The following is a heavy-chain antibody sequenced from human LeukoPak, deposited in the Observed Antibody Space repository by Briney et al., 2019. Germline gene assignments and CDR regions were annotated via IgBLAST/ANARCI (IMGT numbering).Heavy chain of an antibody. J-gene: IGHJ6*02. Sequence: SETLSLTCAVYGGSFSGYYWSWIRQPPGKGLEWIGEINHSGSTNYNPSLKSRVTISVDTSKNQFSLKLSSVTAADTAVYYCARERTPGLHSPGLDGYNADYGMDVWGQGTTVTVSS. D-gene: IGHD5-24*01. CDR2: INHSGST. CDR1: GGSFSGYY. V-gene: IGHV4-34*01. CDR3: ARERTPGLHSPGLDGYNADYGMDV.